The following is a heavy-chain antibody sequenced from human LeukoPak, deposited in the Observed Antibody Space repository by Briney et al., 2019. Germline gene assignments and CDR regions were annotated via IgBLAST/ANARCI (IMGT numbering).Heavy chain of an antibody. CDR1: GFTFSSYA. J-gene: IGHJ4*01. V-gene: IGHV3-30-3*01. D-gene: IGHD6-19*01. CDR2: ISYDGSNK. Sequence: GGSLRLSCAASGFTFSSYAMHWVRQAPGKGLEWVAVISYDGSNKYYADSVKGRFTISRDNSKNTLYLQMNSLRAEDTAVYYCARGARGAVAAFDYWGQDPWSPSPQ. CDR3: ARGARGAVAAFDY.